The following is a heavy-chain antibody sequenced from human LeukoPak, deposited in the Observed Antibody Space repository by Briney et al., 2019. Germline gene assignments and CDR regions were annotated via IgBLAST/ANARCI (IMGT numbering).Heavy chain of an antibody. CDR2: ISTSSSTM. CDR3: ARSCSSSLEFDY. CDR1: GFSFSSYS. V-gene: IGHV3-48*01. J-gene: IGHJ4*02. Sequence: GGSLRLSCAASGFSFSSYSMNWVRQAPGKGLEWVSYISTSSSTMYYADSMKGRFTISRDNAKSSLYLQMNSLRSEDTALYYCARSCSSSLEFDYWGQGTLVTVSS. D-gene: IGHD6-13*01.